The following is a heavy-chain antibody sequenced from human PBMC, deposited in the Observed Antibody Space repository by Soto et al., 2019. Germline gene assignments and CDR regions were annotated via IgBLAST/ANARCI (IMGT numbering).Heavy chain of an antibody. CDR2: ISSSGSTI. D-gene: IGHD1-1*01. J-gene: IGHJ4*02. V-gene: IGHV3-48*03. CDR1: GFTFSSYE. CDR3: ARDKATIQPPDY. Sequence: GSLRLSCAASGFTFSSYEMNWVRQAPVKGLEWVSYISSSGSTIYYADSLKVRFTISRDNAKNSLYLQMNSLRAEDTAVYYCARDKATIQPPDYWGQGTLVTVSS.